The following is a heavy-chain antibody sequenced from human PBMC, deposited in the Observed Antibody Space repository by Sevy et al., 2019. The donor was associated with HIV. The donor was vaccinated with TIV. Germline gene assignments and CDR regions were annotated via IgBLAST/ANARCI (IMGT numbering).Heavy chain of an antibody. CDR1: GFTFSSYS. CDR2: ICGSGGST. CDR3: AKGANSGSSSYYYYYMDV. V-gene: IGHV3-23*01. J-gene: IGHJ6*03. D-gene: IGHD1-26*01. Sequence: GSLKISCSGSGFTFSSYSISWGRQAPGKGLEWGSAICGSGGSTIYADSVKGRFTISRDNSKNTLYLQMNSLRAEDTAVYYCAKGANSGSSSYYYYYMDVWGKGTTVTVSS.